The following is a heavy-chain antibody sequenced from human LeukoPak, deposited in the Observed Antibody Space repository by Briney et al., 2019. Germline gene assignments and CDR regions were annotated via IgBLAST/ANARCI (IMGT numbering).Heavy chain of an antibody. Sequence: GGSLRLSCAASGFTFSSYSMNWVRQAPGKGLEWVSSISSSSSYIYYADSVKGRFTISRDNAENSLYLQMNSLRAEDTAVYYCAKAMTTVTFDAFDIWGQGTMVTVSS. CDR3: AKAMTTVTFDAFDI. J-gene: IGHJ3*02. CDR1: GFTFSSYS. V-gene: IGHV3-21*01. CDR2: ISSSSSYI. D-gene: IGHD4-17*01.